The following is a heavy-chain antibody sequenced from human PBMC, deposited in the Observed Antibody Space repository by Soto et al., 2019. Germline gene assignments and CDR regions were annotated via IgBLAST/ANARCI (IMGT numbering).Heavy chain of an antibody. CDR3: ARDRAHFYESSGRLDL. Sequence: SETLSLTCSVSGDSMNNGDYFWTWIRQAPWKGLQWIGYISYSGSTFYNPSLKTRLAMSVDTSKNQFSVRLRSVTAADAAVYYCARDRAHFYESSGRLDLWGQGMLVNVSS. CDR1: GDSMNNGDYF. CDR2: ISYSGST. D-gene: IGHD3-22*01. V-gene: IGHV4-30-4*01. J-gene: IGHJ4*02.